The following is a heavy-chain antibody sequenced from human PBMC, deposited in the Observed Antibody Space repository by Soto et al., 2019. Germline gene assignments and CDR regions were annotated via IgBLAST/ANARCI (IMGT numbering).Heavy chain of an antibody. D-gene: IGHD3-22*01. Sequence: GGSLRLSCAASGFTFSSYGMHWVRQAPGKGLEWVAVISYDGSNKYYADSVKGRFTISRDNSKNTLYLQMNSLRAEDTAVYYCAKDHPYYYDTPAQIDYWGQGTLVTVSS. CDR3: AKDHPYYYDTPAQIDY. CDR2: ISYDGSNK. V-gene: IGHV3-30*18. CDR1: GFTFSSYG. J-gene: IGHJ4*02.